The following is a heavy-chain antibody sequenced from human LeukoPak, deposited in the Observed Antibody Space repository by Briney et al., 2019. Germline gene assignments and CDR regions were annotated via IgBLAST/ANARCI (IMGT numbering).Heavy chain of an antibody. CDR1: GGSISSSSYY. V-gene: IGHV4-39*01. Sequence: PSETLSLTCTVSGGSISSSSYYWGWIRQPPGKGLEWIWSIYYSGSTSYNPSLKSRVTISVDTSKNQFSLKLGSVTAADTAVYYCARNASDSGTSYFDYWGQGTLVTVSS. J-gene: IGHJ4*02. D-gene: IGHD1-26*01. CDR3: ARNASDSGTSYFDY. CDR2: IYYSGST.